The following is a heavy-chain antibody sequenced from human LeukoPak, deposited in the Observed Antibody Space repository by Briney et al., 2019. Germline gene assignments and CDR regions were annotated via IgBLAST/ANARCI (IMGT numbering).Heavy chain of an antibody. D-gene: IGHD2-15*01. J-gene: IGHJ4*02. Sequence: IPSQTLSLTCTVSGGSISSGGYYWSWIRQPPGKGLEWIGYIYHSGSTYYNPSLKSRVTISVDRSKNQFSLKLSSVTAADTAVYYCAREDPLVAARGLDYWGQGTLVTVSS. CDR1: GGSISSGGYY. CDR3: AREDPLVAARGLDY. V-gene: IGHV4-30-2*01. CDR2: IYHSGST.